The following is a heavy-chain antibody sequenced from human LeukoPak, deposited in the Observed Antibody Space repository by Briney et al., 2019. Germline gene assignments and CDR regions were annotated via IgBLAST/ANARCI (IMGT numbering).Heavy chain of an antibody. J-gene: IGHJ6*03. CDR2: ISYDGTNK. V-gene: IGHV3-30*03. D-gene: IGHD6-6*01. Sequence: GRSLRLSCAASGFTFNSYGMHWVRQVPGKGLEWVAIISYDGTNKYYADSVKGRFTISRDSSKNTLYLQMNSLRPEDTAVYYCARAHLSSASTDYMTVWGKGTTVTVSS. CDR1: GFTFNSYG. CDR3: ARAHLSSASTDYMTV.